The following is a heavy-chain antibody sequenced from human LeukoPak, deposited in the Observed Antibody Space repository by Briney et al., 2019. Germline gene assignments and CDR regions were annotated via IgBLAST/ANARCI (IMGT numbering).Heavy chain of an antibody. J-gene: IGHJ5*02. D-gene: IGHD3-10*01. CDR2: IIPIFGTA. Sequence: GASVKVSCKASGGTFSSYAISWMRQAPGQGLEWMGRIIPIFGTANYAQKFQGRVTITTDESTSTAYMELSSLRSEDTAVYYCARDPLVRNHPDWFDPWSQGTLVTVSS. CDR3: ARDPLVRNHPDWFDP. CDR1: GGTFSSYA. V-gene: IGHV1-69*05.